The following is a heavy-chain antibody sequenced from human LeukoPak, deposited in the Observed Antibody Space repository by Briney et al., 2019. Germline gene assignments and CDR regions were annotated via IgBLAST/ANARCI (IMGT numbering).Heavy chain of an antibody. CDR2: TNTDGSST. CDR3: ATKLTGGYY. Sequence: GGSLRLSCAASGFTFSSYWMHWVRQAPGKGLMWVSRTNTDGSSTNYADSVKGRFTISRDNAKNTLYLQMNSLRAEDTAVYYCATKLTGGYYWGQGTLVTVSS. CDR1: GFTFSSYW. D-gene: IGHD7-27*01. V-gene: IGHV3-74*01. J-gene: IGHJ4*02.